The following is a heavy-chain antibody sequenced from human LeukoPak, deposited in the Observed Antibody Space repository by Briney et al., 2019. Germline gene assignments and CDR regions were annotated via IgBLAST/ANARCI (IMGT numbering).Heavy chain of an antibody. CDR1: GGSINNYY. V-gene: IGHV4-59*01. J-gene: IGHJ4*02. Sequence: PSETLSLTCTVSGGSINNYYWSWIRQPPGKGLEWIGYIYYSGSTNYNPSLKSRVTISVDTSKNQFSLKLSSVTAADTAVYYCAQSYDSSGFYNYWGRGTLVTVSS. D-gene: IGHD3-22*01. CDR3: AQSYDSSGFYNY. CDR2: IYYSGST.